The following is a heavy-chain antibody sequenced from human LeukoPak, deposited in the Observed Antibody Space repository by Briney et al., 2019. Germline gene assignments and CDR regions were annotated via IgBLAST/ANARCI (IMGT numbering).Heavy chain of an antibody. CDR1: GFTFSNYW. J-gene: IGHJ3*02. CDR2: ISSDGSST. Sequence: GGSLRLSCAASGFTFSNYWMHWVRQAPGKGLVWVSRISSDGSSTSYADSVKGRFTISRNNAKNTLYLQMNSLRAEDTAVYYCARGTWRDAFDIWGQGTMVTVSS. V-gene: IGHV3-74*01. D-gene: IGHD1-1*01. CDR3: ARGTWRDAFDI.